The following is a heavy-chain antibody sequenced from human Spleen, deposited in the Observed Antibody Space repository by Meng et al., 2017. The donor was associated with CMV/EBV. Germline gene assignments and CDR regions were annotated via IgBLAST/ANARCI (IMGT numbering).Heavy chain of an antibody. J-gene: IGHJ4*02. CDR2: IGTVGDT. V-gene: IGHV3-13*01. Sequence: GGSLRLSCTASGFTFSTYDFHWVRQPTGKGLEWVSSIGTVGDTYSIGSVKGRFIISREDAKNSVYLQMNGLRDGDTGLYYCARARSPTHFDSWGQGALVTVSS. CDR3: ARARSPTHFDS. CDR1: GFTFSTYD.